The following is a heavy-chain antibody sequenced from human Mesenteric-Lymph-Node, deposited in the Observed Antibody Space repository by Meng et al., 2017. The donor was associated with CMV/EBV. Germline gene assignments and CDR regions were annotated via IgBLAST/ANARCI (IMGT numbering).Heavy chain of an antibody. CDR2: ISSSGSTI. J-gene: IGHJ6*02. CDR3: ASLVVVPADYYDYSMDV. V-gene: IGHV3-11*01. D-gene: IGHD2-2*01. Sequence: GGSLRLSCAASGFTFSDYYMKWIRQAPGKGLEWVSYISSSGSTIFYADSVKGRFTISRDNAKNSLYLQMNSLRAEDTAVYYCASLVVVPADYYDYSMDVWGQGTTVTVSS. CDR1: GFTFSDYY.